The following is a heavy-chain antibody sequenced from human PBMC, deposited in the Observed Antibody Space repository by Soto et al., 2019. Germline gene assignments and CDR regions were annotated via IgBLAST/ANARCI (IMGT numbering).Heavy chain of an antibody. D-gene: IGHD4-17*01. CDR2: MNPNSVNT. Sequence: QVQLVQSGAEVKKSGASVKVSCKASGYTFTSHDINWVRQATGQGLEWMGWMNPNSVNTGYAQKFQGRVTMTRDTSISTAYMELSSLRSEDTAVYYCARWDSGYYARSDYWGPGTLVTVSS. CDR1: GYTFTSHD. V-gene: IGHV1-8*01. CDR3: ARWDSGYYARSDY. J-gene: IGHJ4*02.